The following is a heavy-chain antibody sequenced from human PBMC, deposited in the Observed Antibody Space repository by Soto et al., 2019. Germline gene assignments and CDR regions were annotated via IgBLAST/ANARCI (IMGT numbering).Heavy chain of an antibody. D-gene: IGHD6-13*01. J-gene: IGHJ4*02. V-gene: IGHV4-59*11. Sequence: SETLSLTCAVSGVSMSGHFWNWIRQTPGRGLEWIGYIYHTGSIQYNPSLKSRVTISIDTSKSQFSLKLRSVTAADTATYYCANLSAAEREAAFIIVFDSLGQGALLTVSS. CDR1: GVSMSGHF. CDR2: IYHTGSI. CDR3: ANLSAAEREAAFIIVFDS.